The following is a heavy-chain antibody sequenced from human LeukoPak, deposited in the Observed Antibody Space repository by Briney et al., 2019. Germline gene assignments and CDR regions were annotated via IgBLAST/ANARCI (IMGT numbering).Heavy chain of an antibody. Sequence: SETLSLTCAVYGGSFSGYYWSWIRQPPGKGLEWIGYIYTSGNTNYNPSLKSRVTISVDTSTNQFSLKLSSVTAADTAVYYCARYQLLWEYFDYWGQGTLVTVSS. CDR3: ARYQLLWEYFDY. D-gene: IGHD2-2*01. CDR1: GGSFSGYY. V-gene: IGHV4-4*09. J-gene: IGHJ4*02. CDR2: IYTSGNT.